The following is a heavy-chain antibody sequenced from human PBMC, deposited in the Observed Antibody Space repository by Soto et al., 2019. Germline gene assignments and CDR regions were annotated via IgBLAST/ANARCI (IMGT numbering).Heavy chain of an antibody. V-gene: IGHV3-30-3*01. CDR2: ISYDGSNK. CDR1: GFTFSSYA. CDR3: ARDELTGDRSGAFDY. Sequence: ESGGGVVQPGRSLRLSCAASGFTFSSYAMHWVRQAPGKGLEWVAVISYDGSNKYYADSVKGRFTISRDNSKNTLYLQMNSLRAEDTAVYYCARDELTGDRSGAFDYWGQGTLVTVSS. J-gene: IGHJ4*02. D-gene: IGHD7-27*01.